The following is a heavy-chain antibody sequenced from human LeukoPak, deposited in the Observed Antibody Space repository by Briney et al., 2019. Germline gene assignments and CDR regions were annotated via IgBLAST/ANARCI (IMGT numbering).Heavy chain of an antibody. V-gene: IGHV4-38-2*01. CDR2: IYHSGST. CDR3: ARVAAGGWFDY. D-gene: IGHD6-13*01. J-gene: IGHJ4*02. Sequence: SETLSLTCAVSGYSISSGYYWGWIRQPPGKGLEWIGSIYHSGSTYYNPSLKSRVTISVDTSKNQFSLKLSSVTAADTAVYYCARVAAGGWFDYWGQGTLVTVSS. CDR1: GYSISSGYY.